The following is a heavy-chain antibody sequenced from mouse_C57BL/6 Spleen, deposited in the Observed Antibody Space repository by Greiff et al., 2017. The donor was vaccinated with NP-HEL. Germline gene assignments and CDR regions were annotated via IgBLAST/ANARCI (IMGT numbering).Heavy chain of an antibody. CDR3: ARDKPNYFDY. CDR2: ISDGGSYT. J-gene: IGHJ2*01. V-gene: IGHV5-4*01. Sequence: DVMLVESGGGLVKPGGSLTLSCAASGFTFSSSAMSWVRQTPEKRLEWVATISDGGSYTYYPDNVKCRFTISRDNAKNNLYLQKSHLKSEDTAMYYCARDKPNYFDYWGQGTTLTVSS. CDR1: GFTFSSSA.